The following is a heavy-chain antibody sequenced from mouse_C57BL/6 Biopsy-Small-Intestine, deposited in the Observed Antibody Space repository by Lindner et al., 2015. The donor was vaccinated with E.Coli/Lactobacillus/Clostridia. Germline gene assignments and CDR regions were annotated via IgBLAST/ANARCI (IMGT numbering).Heavy chain of an antibody. J-gene: IGHJ4*01. CDR2: INPYNGDT. CDR1: GYSFTGYF. Sequence: VQLQESGPELVKPGASVKISCKASGYSFTGYFMNWVKQSHGKSLEWIGRINPYNGDTFYNQKFKGKATLTVDKSSSTAHMELRSLTSEDSAVYYCARGSYGNSNSYAMDYWGQGTSVTVSS. D-gene: IGHD2-1*01. V-gene: IGHV1-20*01. CDR3: ARGSYGNSNSYAMDY.